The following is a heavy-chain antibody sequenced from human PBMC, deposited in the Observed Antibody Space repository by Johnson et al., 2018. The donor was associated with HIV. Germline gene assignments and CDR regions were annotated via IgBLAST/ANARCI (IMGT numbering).Heavy chain of an antibody. CDR2: ISSSGSTL. CDR1: GFTFSDYY. CDR3: ATHLSDYDDTLTDDAFDV. V-gene: IGHV3-11*04. J-gene: IGHJ3*01. D-gene: IGHD4-17*01. Sequence: QVQLVESGGGLVKPGGSLRLSCAASGFTFSDYYMSWIRQAPGKGLEWVSYISSSGSTLYYADSVKGRFTISRDNSKNTLHLQMNNVRAEDTAIYYCATHLSDYDDTLTDDAFDVWGQGTVVTVSS.